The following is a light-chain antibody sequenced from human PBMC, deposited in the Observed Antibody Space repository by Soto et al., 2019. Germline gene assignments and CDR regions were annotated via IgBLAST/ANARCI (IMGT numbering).Light chain of an antibody. CDR1: QSVSSSY. CDR2: GAS. V-gene: IGKV3-20*01. Sequence: EIVLTQSPGTLSLAPGERATLSCRASQSVSSSYLALYQQKPGQAPRLLIYGASSRATGIPDRFSGSGSGTDFTLTISRLEPEDFAVYYCQQYGSSPRYTFGQGTKLEIK. J-gene: IGKJ2*01. CDR3: QQYGSSPRYT.